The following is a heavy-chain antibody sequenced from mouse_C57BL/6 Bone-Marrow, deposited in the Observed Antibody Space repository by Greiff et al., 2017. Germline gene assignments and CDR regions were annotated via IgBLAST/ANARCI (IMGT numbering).Heavy chain of an antibody. CDR2: IYPGSGST. V-gene: IGHV1-55*01. Sequence: VQLQQPGAELVKPGASVKMSCKASGYTFTSYWITWVKQRPGQGLEWIGDIYPGSGSTNYNEKFKSKATLTVDTSSSTAYMQLRSLTSEDSAVYSCSRSVYYFWYFDVWGTGTTVTVSS. J-gene: IGHJ1*03. CDR3: SRSVYYFWYFDV. CDR1: GYTFTSYW. D-gene: IGHD1-1*01.